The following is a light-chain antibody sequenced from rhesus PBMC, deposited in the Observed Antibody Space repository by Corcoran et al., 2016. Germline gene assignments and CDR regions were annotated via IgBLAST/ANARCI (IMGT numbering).Light chain of an antibody. CDR2: GNT. J-gene: IGLJ1*01. CDR3: GSWDNSGDHYI. V-gene: IGLV3S11*01. Sequence: SSGLTQEPTLSVALGHTVRVTCQGDSLKTSFVSWYQQKPGQVPVLVIYGNTNRPSGIPGRFSGSWSGNTGSLTITGAQVEDEADYYCGSWDNSGDHYIFGAGTRVTVL. CDR1: SLKTSF.